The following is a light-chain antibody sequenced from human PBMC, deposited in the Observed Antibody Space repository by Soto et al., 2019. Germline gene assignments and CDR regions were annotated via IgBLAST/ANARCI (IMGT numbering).Light chain of an antibody. CDR1: QRISGW. CDR3: QQYDSVAAA. CDR2: DAS. Sequence: PMTVSPCVRSTSVGGAVNIMCRASQRISGWLAWHQQKPGKATKLLIYDASALKRGVPPRFSGSGSGTEFTLTISSLQPDDFATYYCQQYDSVAAAFGQGTK. V-gene: IGKV1-5*02. J-gene: IGKJ1*01.